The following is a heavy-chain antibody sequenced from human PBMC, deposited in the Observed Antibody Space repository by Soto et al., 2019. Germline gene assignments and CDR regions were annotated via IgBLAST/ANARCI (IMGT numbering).Heavy chain of an antibody. CDR3: ARGKVLLWFGESYNYYYYGMDV. Sequence: ASVKVSCKASGYTSTSYDINWVRQATGQGLEWMGWMNPNSGNTGYAQKFQGRVTMTRNTSISTAYMELSSLRSEDTAVYYCARGKVLLWFGESYNYYYYGMDVWGQGTTVTVSS. J-gene: IGHJ6*02. D-gene: IGHD3-10*01. CDR1: GYTSTSYD. CDR2: MNPNSGNT. V-gene: IGHV1-8*01.